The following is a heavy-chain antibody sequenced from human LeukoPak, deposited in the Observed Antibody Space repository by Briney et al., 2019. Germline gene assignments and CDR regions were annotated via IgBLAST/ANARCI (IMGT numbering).Heavy chain of an antibody. CDR1: GITFSNYN. CDR3: AREWAAEWFGELFYYYYYMDV. D-gene: IGHD3-10*01. CDR2: ISSSSSTI. J-gene: IGHJ6*03. Sequence: PGGSLRLSCAAPGITFSNYNMNWVRQAPGKGLEWVSYISSSSSTIYYADSVKGRFTISRDNAKNSLYLQMNSLRAEDTAVYYCAREWAAEWFGELFYYYYYMDVWGKGTTVTVSS. V-gene: IGHV3-48*01.